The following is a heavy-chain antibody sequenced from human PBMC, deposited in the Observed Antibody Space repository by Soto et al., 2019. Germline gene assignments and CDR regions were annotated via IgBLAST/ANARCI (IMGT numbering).Heavy chain of an antibody. CDR2: INPNSGGT. V-gene: IGHV1-2*02. J-gene: IGHJ6*02. Sequence: SVKVSCKAAGYTFTGYYMHWVRQAPGQGLEWMGWINPNSGGTNYAQKFQGRVTMTRDTSISTAYMELSRLRSDDTAVYYCAMPRHYYYYGMDVWGQGTTVTVSS. CDR3: AMPRHYYYYGMDV. CDR1: GYTFTGYY.